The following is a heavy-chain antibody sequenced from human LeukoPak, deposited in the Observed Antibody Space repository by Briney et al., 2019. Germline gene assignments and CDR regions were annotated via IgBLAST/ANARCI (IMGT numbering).Heavy chain of an antibody. V-gene: IGHV4-61*10. CDR2: IHASGTT. J-gene: IGHJ4*02. CDR3: ARGAYCSGPTCYSVDS. CDR1: GGSVSSGSYY. Sequence: KPSETLSLTCTVSGGSVSSGSYYWSWIRQPAGNGLEWIGHIHASGTTNYNPSLRSRVTMSLDTSKNQFSLNLNSMTAADTAVYFCARGAYCSGPTCYSVDSWGQGTLVTVSS. D-gene: IGHD2-15*01.